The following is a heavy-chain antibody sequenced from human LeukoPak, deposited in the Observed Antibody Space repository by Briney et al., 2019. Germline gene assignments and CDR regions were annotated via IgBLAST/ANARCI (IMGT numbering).Heavy chain of an antibody. V-gene: IGHV3-30*02. CDR3: TRDHKDSSAYYFSSDFFDY. J-gene: IGHJ4*02. CDR1: GFTFSSYG. Sequence: GGSLRLSCAASGFTFSSYGMHWVRQAPGKGLEWVAFIRYDGSNKYYADSVKGRFTISRDNSKNTLYPQMNSLRAEDTAVYYCTRDHKDSSAYYFSSDFFDYWGQGTLVTVSS. CDR2: IRYDGSNK. D-gene: IGHD3-22*01.